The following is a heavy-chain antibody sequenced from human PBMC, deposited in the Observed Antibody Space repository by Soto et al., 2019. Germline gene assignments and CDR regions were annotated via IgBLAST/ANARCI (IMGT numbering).Heavy chain of an antibody. J-gene: IGHJ2*01. CDR3: ARAVSGGDRITQGSYWYFDL. CDR2: IIPIFGTA. V-gene: IGHV1-69*12. CDR1: GGTFSSYA. D-gene: IGHD2-21*02. Sequence: QVQLVQSGAEVKKPGSSVKVSCKASGGTFSSYAISWVRQAPGQGLEWMGGIIPIFGTANYAQKFQGRVRITAEESTSTAYMELSSLRSEDTAVYYCARAVSGGDRITQGSYWYFDLWGRGTLVTVSS.